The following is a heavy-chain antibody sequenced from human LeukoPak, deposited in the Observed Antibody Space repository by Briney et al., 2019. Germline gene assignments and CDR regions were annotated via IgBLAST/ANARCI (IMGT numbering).Heavy chain of an antibody. Sequence: QTGGSLRLSCAASGFTFSSYAMSWVRQAPGKGLEWVCGISGSGYGAYYADSVKGRFTISRDNSRNTVNLQMNSLRIEDTAVYYCARASPPDGDASSSLAYWGQGALVTVSS. D-gene: IGHD6-6*01. CDR3: ARASPPDGDASSSLAY. CDR1: GFTFSSYA. V-gene: IGHV3-23*01. J-gene: IGHJ4*02. CDR2: ISGSGYGA.